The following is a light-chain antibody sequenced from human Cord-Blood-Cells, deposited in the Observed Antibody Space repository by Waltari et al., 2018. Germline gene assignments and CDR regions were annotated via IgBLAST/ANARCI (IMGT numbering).Light chain of an antibody. J-gene: IGLJ3*02. CDR1: TGAVTSGNY. CDR3: VLSYSGAWV. V-gene: IGLV7-46*01. Sequence: QAVVTQEPSLTVSPGGPVTLTCGSSTGAVTSGNYPYWFQQKPGQAPRTLFYDPSNKHAWTPARFSGSLLGGKAALTLSGAQPEEEAEYYCVLSYSGAWVFGGGTKLTVL. CDR2: DPS.